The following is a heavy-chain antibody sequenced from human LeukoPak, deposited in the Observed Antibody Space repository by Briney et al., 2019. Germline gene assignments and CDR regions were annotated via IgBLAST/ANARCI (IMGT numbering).Heavy chain of an antibody. D-gene: IGHD2-15*01. V-gene: IGHV4-38-2*02. CDR2: LYHSGTT. Sequence: PSETLSLTCTVSGYSIAHGFFWAWIRPPPGGGLEWIGSLYHSGTTYYNTSLKSRISTSVDTSKNQFSLKLRLVTAADTAVYYCARVEVPRDINDWYFDLWGRGTLVTVSS. J-gene: IGHJ2*01. CDR3: ARVEVPRDINDWYFDL. CDR1: GYSIAHGFF.